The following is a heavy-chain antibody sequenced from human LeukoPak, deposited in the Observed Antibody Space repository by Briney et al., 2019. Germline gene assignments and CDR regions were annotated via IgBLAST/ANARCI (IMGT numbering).Heavy chain of an antibody. J-gene: IGHJ4*02. CDR1: GFTFGHYW. CDR3: ASQLWVGSIDS. Sequence: PGGSLRLSCAASGFTFGHYWMHWVRQAPGKGLEWVSRIEYNGRMTNYADSVKGRFTISRDNAKSTLYLQMNSLRVDDTAVYYCASQLWVGSIDSWGQGTLVTVSS. CDR2: IEYNGRMT. V-gene: IGHV3-74*01. D-gene: IGHD1-1*01.